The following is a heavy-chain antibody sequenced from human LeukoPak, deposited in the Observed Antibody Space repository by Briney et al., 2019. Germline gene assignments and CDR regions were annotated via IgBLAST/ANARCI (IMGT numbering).Heavy chain of an antibody. CDR1: GFTFSDYY. CDR2: ISSSSSYT. V-gene: IGHV3-11*06. J-gene: IGHJ4*02. CDR3: ARGGADYVIGY. D-gene: IGHD4-17*01. Sequence: GGSLRLSCAASGFTFSDYYMSWIRQAPGKGLEWISFISSSSSYTNYADAVKGRFTISRDNTKNSLYLQMNNLRAEDTAVYYCARGGADYVIGYWGQGTLVTVSS.